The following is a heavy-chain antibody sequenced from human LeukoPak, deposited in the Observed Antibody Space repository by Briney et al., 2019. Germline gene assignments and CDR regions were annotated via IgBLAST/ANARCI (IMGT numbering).Heavy chain of an antibody. D-gene: IGHD1-26*01. CDR3: ARGGSYYGHDAFDI. Sequence: SETLSLTCAVYGGSFSGYYWSWIRQPPGKGLEWIGEINHSGSTNYNPSLKSRVTISVDTSKIQFSLKLSSVTAADTAVYYCARGGSYYGHDAFDIWGQGTMVTVSS. CDR2: INHSGST. V-gene: IGHV4-34*01. CDR1: GGSFSGYY. J-gene: IGHJ3*02.